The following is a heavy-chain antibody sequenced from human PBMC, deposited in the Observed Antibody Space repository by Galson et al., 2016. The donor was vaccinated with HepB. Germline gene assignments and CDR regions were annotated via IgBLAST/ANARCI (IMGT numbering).Heavy chain of an antibody. Sequence: QSGAEVKKPGESLKISCKGSGYSFTSYWIGWVRQMPGKGLEWMGVIYPGDSDTRYSPSFQGRVTISVDNSISTAYLQWSSMKASDTAMYYCARTFYYDTSGYYYGGNYFDYWGQGTQVTVSS. CDR2: IYPGDSDT. V-gene: IGHV5-51*01. D-gene: IGHD3-22*01. CDR1: GYSFTSYW. J-gene: IGHJ4*02. CDR3: ARTFYYDTSGYYYGGNYFDY.